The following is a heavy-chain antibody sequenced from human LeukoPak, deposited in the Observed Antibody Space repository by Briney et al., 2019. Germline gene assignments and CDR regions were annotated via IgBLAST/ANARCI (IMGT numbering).Heavy chain of an antibody. J-gene: IGHJ4*02. CDR3: ARSALFVVVSKMPDY. V-gene: IGHV1-2*02. CDR2: INPNSGGT. CDR1: GYTFTGYY. Sequence: ASVKVSCKTSGYTFTGYYIHWVRQAPGQGLEWMGWINPNSGGTNCAQKFQDRVTMTRDTSISTAYMELTRLRSDDTAVYYCARSALFVVVSKMPDYWGQGTLVTVSS. D-gene: IGHD2-21*01.